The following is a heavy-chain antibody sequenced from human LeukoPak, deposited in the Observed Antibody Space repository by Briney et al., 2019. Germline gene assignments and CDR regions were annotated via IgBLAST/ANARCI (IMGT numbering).Heavy chain of an antibody. J-gene: IGHJ3*02. D-gene: IGHD2-2*01. CDR2: IYYSGST. CDR1: GGSISSYY. Sequence: PSETLSLTCTVSGGSISSYYWSWIRQPPGKGLEWIGYIYYSGSTNHNPSLKSRVTISVDTSKNQFSLKLSSVTAADTAVYYCARMVGSGYALDAFDIWGQGTVVTVSS. CDR3: ARMVGSGYALDAFDI. V-gene: IGHV4-59*08.